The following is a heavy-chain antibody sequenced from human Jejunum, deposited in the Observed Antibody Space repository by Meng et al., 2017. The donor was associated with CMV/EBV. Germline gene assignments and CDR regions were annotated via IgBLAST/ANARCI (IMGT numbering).Heavy chain of an antibody. J-gene: IGHJ4*02. CDR2: INGNGLNT. CDR3: ATLGVTTLPSDY. V-gene: IGHV3-23*01. D-gene: IGHD4-11*01. CDR1: GFSFRTYG. Sequence: EVHLLESGGGLVQPGGSLRLSCAASGFSFRTYGMNWVRQVPGKGLQWVSLINGNGLNTYYADSVKGRFAISRDNSKNTLYLQMSSLRAEDTAIYYCATLGVTTLPSDYWGQGTLVTVSS.